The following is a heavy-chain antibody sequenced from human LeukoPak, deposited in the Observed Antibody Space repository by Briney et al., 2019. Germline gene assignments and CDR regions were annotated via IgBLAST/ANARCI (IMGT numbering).Heavy chain of an antibody. V-gene: IGHV4-30-2*01. J-gene: IGHJ4*02. D-gene: IGHD3-22*01. CDR1: GGFISSGAYS. CDR3: ARVSGDYYDNSGYIDY. CDR2: VYHSGNT. Sequence: SETLSLTCDVSGGFISSGAYSWIWIRQPPGKGLEWIGYVYHSGNTYYNPSLKSRVTVSVDRPKNQFSLKLTSVTAADTAVYYCARVSGDYYDNSGYIDYWGQGTLVTVSS.